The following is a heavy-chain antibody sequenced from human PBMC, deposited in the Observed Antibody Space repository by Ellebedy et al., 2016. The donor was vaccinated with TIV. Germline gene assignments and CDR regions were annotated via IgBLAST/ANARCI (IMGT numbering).Heavy chain of an antibody. CDR2: ITSSSDSK. Sequence: GESLKISCVTSGFPFSTYSMNWVRQAPGKGLEWVSYITSSSDSKFYADSVKGRFTISRDNARNSLYLDMTNLRAEDTAVYYCASLMTTLSTWGQGTLVTVSS. J-gene: IGHJ4*02. V-gene: IGHV3-48*01. CDR1: GFPFSTYS. CDR3: ASLMTTLST. D-gene: IGHD5/OR15-5a*01.